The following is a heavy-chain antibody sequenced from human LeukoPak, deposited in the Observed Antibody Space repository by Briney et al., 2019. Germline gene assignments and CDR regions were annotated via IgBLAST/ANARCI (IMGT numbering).Heavy chain of an antibody. D-gene: IGHD4-17*01. CDR1: GVSFSGYY. CDR3: ARGRYSGDYTDY. J-gene: IGHJ4*02. CDR2: INHSGST. Sequence: SETLSLTCAVYGVSFSGYYWSWIRQPPGKGLEWIGEINHSGSTNYNPSLKSRVTISVDTSKNQFSLKLSSVTAADTAVYYCARGRYSGDYTDYWGQGTLVTVSS. V-gene: IGHV4-34*01.